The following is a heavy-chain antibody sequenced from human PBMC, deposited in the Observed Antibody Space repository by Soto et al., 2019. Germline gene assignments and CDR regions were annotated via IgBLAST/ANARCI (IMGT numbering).Heavy chain of an antibody. CDR3: AKVGYDTYGYYLRSLHY. CDR1: GFTFSTNA. CDR2: ISGSGNTI. V-gene: IGHV3-23*01. D-gene: IGHD3-3*01. Sequence: PGGSLRLSCAASGFTFSTNAMSWVHHAPGMGLEFVSLISGSGNTIYYADSVKGRFTISRDNSKNTVSLQMNSLRAEDTAVYYCAKVGYDTYGYYLRSLHYWGRGTLVTVS. J-gene: IGHJ4*02.